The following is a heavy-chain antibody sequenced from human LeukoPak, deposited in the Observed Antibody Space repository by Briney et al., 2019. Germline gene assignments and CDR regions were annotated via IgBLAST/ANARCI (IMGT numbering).Heavy chain of an antibody. J-gene: IGHJ3*02. CDR3: ARGGSWELRNDI. Sequence: GGSLRLSCAASGFSVSTNYMNWVRQAPGKGLEWVSYISSRGSTIYYADSVKGRFTISRDNAKNSLYLQMNSLGAEDTAVYYCARGGSWELRNDIWGQGTMVTVSS. V-gene: IGHV3-11*01. CDR2: ISSRGSTI. D-gene: IGHD1-26*01. CDR1: GFSVSTNY.